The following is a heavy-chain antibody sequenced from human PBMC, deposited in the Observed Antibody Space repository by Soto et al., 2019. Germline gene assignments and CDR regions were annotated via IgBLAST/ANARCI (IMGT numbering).Heavy chain of an antibody. J-gene: IGHJ4*02. CDR2: ISGSGGST. Sequence: EVQLLESGGGLVQPGGSLRLSCAASGFTFSNYAVTWVRQAPGKGLEWVSTISGSGGSTYYADSVKGRFTISRDNSKDTLYLQMNSLRAEVTAVYYCAKDQGGSWYEIDYWGQGTLVTVSS. V-gene: IGHV3-23*01. CDR1: GFTFSNYA. D-gene: IGHD6-13*01. CDR3: AKDQGGSWYEIDY.